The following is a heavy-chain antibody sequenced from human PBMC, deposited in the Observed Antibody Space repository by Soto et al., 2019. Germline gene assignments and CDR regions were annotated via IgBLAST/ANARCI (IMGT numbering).Heavy chain of an antibody. D-gene: IGHD2-15*01. V-gene: IGHV6-1*01. CDR1: GDSFSSNGVA. J-gene: IGHJ3*01. CDR2: TWYRSNWSY. CDR3: ARGKYSGFDA. Sequence: PSQTLSLTCAISGDSFSSNGVAWNWIRQSPSRGLEWLGRTWYRSNWSYDYAASVKSRLTVNPDTSKNQFSLRLSSVTPEDTAVYYCARGKYSGFDAWGQGTMVTVSS.